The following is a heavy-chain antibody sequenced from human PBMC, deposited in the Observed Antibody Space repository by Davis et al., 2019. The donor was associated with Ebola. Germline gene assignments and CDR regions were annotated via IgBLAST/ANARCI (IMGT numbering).Heavy chain of an antibody. CDR1: GGTFSSYG. Sequence: ASVTVSCKASGGTFSSYGISWVRQAPGQGLEWMGWISAYNGNTNYAQKLQGRVTMTTDTSTSTAYMELRSLRSDDTAVYYCARGLTYYDILTGYSGFDYWGQGTLVTVSS. V-gene: IGHV1-18*01. CDR2: ISAYNGNT. CDR3: ARGLTYYDILTGYSGFDY. D-gene: IGHD3-9*01. J-gene: IGHJ4*02.